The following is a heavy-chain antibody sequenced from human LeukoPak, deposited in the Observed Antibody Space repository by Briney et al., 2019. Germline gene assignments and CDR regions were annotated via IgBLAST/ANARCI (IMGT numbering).Heavy chain of an antibody. D-gene: IGHD4-23*01. CDR1: GFTFSNAW. Sequence: GGSLRLSCAASGFTFSNAWMSWVRQAPGMGLEWVGRIKSQIDGGATNYAAPVKDRFTISRDDSKNTLYLQMNSLKTEDTAVYYCTSRYGGTLDAFDIWGQGTMVTVSS. CDR3: TSRYGGTLDAFDI. CDR2: IKSQIDGGAT. J-gene: IGHJ3*02. V-gene: IGHV3-15*01.